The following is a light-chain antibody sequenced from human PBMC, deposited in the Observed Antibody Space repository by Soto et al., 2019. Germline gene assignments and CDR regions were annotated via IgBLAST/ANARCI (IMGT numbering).Light chain of an antibody. Sequence: QSVLTQPASVSGSPGQSITISCTGTSTDVGGYNYVSWYQQHPGKAPKPMIYEVSNRPSGVSNRFSGSKSGNTASLTISGLQAEDEADYYCISYTGSSTYYVFGSGTKVTVL. CDR2: EVS. CDR3: ISYTGSSTYYV. J-gene: IGLJ1*01. V-gene: IGLV2-14*01. CDR1: STDVGGYNY.